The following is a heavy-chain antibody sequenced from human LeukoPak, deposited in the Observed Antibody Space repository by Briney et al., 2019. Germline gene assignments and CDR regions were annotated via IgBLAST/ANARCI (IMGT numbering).Heavy chain of an antibody. CDR3: ARGGGYASPIGY. V-gene: IGHV4-59*01. Sequence: SATLSLICTLSGGSFRTYYWSWIRQPPGKGLEWIGYIYHSGNTNYNPSLKSRVTISVDTSKNQFSLKLSSVTAADTAVYYCARGGGYASPIGYWGQGALVTVSS. D-gene: IGHD5-12*01. CDR2: IYHSGNT. CDR1: GGSFRTYY. J-gene: IGHJ4*02.